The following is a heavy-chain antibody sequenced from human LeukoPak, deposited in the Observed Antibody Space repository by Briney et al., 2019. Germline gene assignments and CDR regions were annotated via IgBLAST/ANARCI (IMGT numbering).Heavy chain of an antibody. V-gene: IGHV1-2*02. CDR2: INPNSGGT. D-gene: IGHD2-2*01. Sequence: ASVKVSCKASGYTFTGYYMHWVRQAPGQGLEWMGWINPNSGGTNYAQKFQGRVTMTRDTSISTAYMELSRLRSDDTAVYYCARGIVVVPAAMPYWFDPWGQGTLVTVSS. J-gene: IGHJ5*02. CDR1: GYTFTGYY. CDR3: ARGIVVVPAAMPYWFDP.